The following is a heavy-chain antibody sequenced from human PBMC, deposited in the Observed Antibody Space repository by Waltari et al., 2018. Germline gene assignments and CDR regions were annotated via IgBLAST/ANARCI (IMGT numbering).Heavy chain of an antibody. CDR3: AKAGGIYNYPLDP. V-gene: IGHV3-30*18. J-gene: IGHJ5*02. CDR1: GYPFTNYG. D-gene: IGHD1-26*01. CDR2: SSADGSGK. Sequence: QVEESGGGVVQPGGSLRLSCVASGYPFTNYGMHWVRQAPGKGLEWLAVSSADGSGKYYADSVKGRFTMSRDKSKNMVYLQMNSLRPEDTAVYYCAKAGGIYNYPLDPWGQGTLVTVSS.